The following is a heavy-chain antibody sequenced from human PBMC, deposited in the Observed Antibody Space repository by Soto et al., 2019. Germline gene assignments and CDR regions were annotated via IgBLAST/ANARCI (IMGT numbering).Heavy chain of an antibody. V-gene: IGHV4-34*01. CDR1: GGSFSGYY. Sequence: QVQLQQWGAGLLKPSETLSLTCAVYGGSFSGYYWSWIRQPPGKGLEWIGEINHSGSTNYNPSLKSRVTISVDTSKNQFSLKLGSVTAADTAVYYCARGGFYIWGSYRPNYFDYWGQGTLVTVSS. D-gene: IGHD3-16*02. CDR2: INHSGST. CDR3: ARGGFYIWGSYRPNYFDY. J-gene: IGHJ4*02.